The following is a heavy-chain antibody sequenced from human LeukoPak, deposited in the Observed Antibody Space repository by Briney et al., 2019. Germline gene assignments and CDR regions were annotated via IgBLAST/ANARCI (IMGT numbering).Heavy chain of an antibody. Sequence: PGGSLRLSCAASGFTFYDYAMHWVRQAPGKGLEWVSLISGDGDSTYYADSVKGRFTISRDNSKNSLYLQMNSLRTEDTALYYCAKDIAVTRSYYYYGMDVWGQGTTVTVSS. CDR1: GFTFYDYA. D-gene: IGHD4-17*01. CDR2: ISGDGDST. V-gene: IGHV3-43*02. CDR3: AKDIAVTRSYYYYGMDV. J-gene: IGHJ6*02.